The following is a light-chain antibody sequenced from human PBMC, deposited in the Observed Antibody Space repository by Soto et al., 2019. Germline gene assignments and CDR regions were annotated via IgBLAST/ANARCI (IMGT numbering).Light chain of an antibody. Sequence: QSALTQPPSASGSPGQSVTISCTGTSSDVGAYNYVSWYQQHAGKAPKLVIYEVTKRPSGVPDRFSGSKSANTASLTVSGLQAEDEADDYCSSSASSNTGVFGGGTKLTVL. CDR1: SSDVGAYNY. J-gene: IGLJ3*02. V-gene: IGLV2-8*01. CDR3: SSSASSNTGV. CDR2: EVT.